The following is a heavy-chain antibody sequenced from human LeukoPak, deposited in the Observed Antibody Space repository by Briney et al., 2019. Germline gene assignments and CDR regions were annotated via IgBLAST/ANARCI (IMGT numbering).Heavy chain of an antibody. V-gene: IGHV1-46*01. J-gene: IGHJ4*02. D-gene: IGHD3-22*01. CDR1: GYTFTGYY. Sequence: ASVKVSCKASGYTFTGYYMHWVRQAPGQGLEWMGIINPSGGSTSYAQKFQGRVTMTRDTSTSTVYMELSSLRSEDTAVYYCARDPDKDYYYDSSGYYMYYWGQGTLVTVSS. CDR3: ARDPDKDYYYDSSGYYMYY. CDR2: INPSGGST.